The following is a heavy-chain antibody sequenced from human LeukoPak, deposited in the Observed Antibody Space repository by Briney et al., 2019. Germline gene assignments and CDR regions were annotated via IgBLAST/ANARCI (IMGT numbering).Heavy chain of an antibody. CDR2: IYYSGST. CDR1: GGSISSYY. J-gene: IGHJ6*03. Sequence: SETLSLTCTVSGGSISSYYWSWIRQPPGRGLEWIGYIYYSGSTNYNPSLKSRVTISVDTSKNQFSLKLSSVTAADTAVYYCARVVVPPYYYYYYMDVWGKGTTVTVSS. D-gene: IGHD2-15*01. V-gene: IGHV4-59*01. CDR3: ARVVVPPYYYYYYMDV.